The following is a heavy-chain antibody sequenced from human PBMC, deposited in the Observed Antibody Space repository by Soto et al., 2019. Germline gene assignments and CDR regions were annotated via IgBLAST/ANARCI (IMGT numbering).Heavy chain of an antibody. D-gene: IGHD5-12*01. CDR1: GFTFSSYS. V-gene: IGHV3-21*01. J-gene: IGHJ4*02. CDR3: ARAGYGYNYPFDY. Sequence: GGSVRLSXAASGFTFSSYSMNWVRQAPGKGLEWVSSISSSSSYIYYADSVKGRFTISRDNAKNSLYLQMNSLRAEDTAVYYCARAGYGYNYPFDYWGQGTLVTVSS. CDR2: ISSSSSYI.